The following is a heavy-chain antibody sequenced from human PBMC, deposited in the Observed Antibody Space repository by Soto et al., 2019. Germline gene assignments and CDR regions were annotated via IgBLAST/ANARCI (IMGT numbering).Heavy chain of an antibody. CDR3: ARVVKAGDYGDYGRYYFDY. V-gene: IGHV1-18*04. Sequence: QVQLVQSGAEVKKPGASVKVSCKASGYTFTTYGITCVRQAPGQGLEWMGWISAYSGNTNYAQKLKGRLTVTTDTSTNTSYMDLRSLRSDDTAVYYCARVVKAGDYGDYGRYYFDYWGHGTLVTVSS. J-gene: IGHJ4*01. CDR2: ISAYSGNT. D-gene: IGHD4-17*01. CDR1: GYTFTTYG.